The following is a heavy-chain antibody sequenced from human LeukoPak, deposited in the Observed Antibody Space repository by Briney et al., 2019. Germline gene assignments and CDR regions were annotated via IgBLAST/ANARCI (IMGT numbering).Heavy chain of an antibody. V-gene: IGHV4-59*01. J-gene: IGHJ6*02. CDR1: GGSISSYY. CDR2: IYYSGGT. CDR3: ARDPGVQQGYYYYGMDV. Sequence: PSETLSLTCTVSGGSISSYYWSWIRQPPGKGLEWIGYIYYSGGTNYNPSLKSRVTISVDTSKNQFSLKLSSVTAADTAVYYCARDPGVQQGYYYYGMDVWGQGTTVTVSS. D-gene: IGHD6-13*01.